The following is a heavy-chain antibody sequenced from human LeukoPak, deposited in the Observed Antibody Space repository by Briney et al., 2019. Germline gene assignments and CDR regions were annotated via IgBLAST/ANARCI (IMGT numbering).Heavy chain of an antibody. J-gene: IGHJ4*02. Sequence: PSETLSLTCAVSGGSISSGGYSWSWIRQPPGKGLEWIGYIYHSGSTYYNPSLKSRVTISVDRSKNQFSLKLSSVTAADTAVYYCAGDLGYSSGWGYFDYWGQGTLVTVSS. CDR1: GGSISSGGYS. CDR2: IYHSGST. CDR3: AGDLGYSSGWGYFDY. V-gene: IGHV4-30-2*01. D-gene: IGHD6-19*01.